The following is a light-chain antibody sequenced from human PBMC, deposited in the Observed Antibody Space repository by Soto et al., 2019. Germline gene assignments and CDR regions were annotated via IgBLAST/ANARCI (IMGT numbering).Light chain of an antibody. V-gene: IGLV1-47*01. CDR3: AVWDNSLNGVA. J-gene: IGLJ2*01. Sequence: QSVLTQTPSASGTPGQRVTISCSGSNSNMGRNYVYWYQQVPGTAPKLLMYRNDVRPSGVPDRFTGSKSGTSASLAISGLRPEDEADDYGAVWDNSLNGVAFGAGTKLTVL. CDR2: RND. CDR1: NSNMGRNY.